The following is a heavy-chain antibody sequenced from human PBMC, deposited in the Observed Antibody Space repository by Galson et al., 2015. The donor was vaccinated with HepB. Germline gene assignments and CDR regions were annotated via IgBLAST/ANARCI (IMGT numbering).Heavy chain of an antibody. CDR1: GFTFSSYG. CDR2: IWYDGSNK. D-gene: IGHD3-22*01. CDR3: ARDHSGYPLDY. J-gene: IGHJ4*02. V-gene: IGHV3-33*01. Sequence: SLRLSCAASGFTFSSYGMHWVRQAPGKGLEWVAVIWYDGSNKYYADSVKGRFTISRDNAKNLLYLEMDSLRAEDTAVYYCARDHSGYPLDYWGQGTLVTVSS.